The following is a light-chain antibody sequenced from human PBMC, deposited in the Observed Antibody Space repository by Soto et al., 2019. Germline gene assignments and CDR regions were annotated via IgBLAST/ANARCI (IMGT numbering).Light chain of an antibody. CDR3: QQYGSSPVT. CDR2: GAS. J-gene: IGKJ4*01. Sequence: EIVLTPSPGTLSLSPGERATLSCRASQSISSSYLAWYQQIPGQAPRLLIYGASVRATGIPDRFSGSGSGTDFTLTISRLEPEDFAVYFCQQYGSSPVTFGGGTKVEIK. CDR1: QSISSSY. V-gene: IGKV3-20*01.